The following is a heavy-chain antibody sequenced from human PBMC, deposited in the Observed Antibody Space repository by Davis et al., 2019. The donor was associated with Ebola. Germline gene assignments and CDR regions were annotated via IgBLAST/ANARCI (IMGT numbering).Heavy chain of an antibody. D-gene: IGHD6-6*01. CDR3: ASGGETMSIPFDY. CDR2: ISAYNGNT. Sequence: AASVKVSCKASGYTFTSYGISWVRQAPGQGLEWMGWISAYNGNTNYAQKFQGRVTMTRDTSTSTVYMELSSLRSEDTAVYYCASGGETMSIPFDYWGQGTLVTVSS. J-gene: IGHJ4*02. CDR1: GYTFTSYG. V-gene: IGHV1-18*01.